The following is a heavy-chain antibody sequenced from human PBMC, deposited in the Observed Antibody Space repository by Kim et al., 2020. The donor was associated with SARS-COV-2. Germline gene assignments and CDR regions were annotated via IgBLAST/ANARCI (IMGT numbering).Heavy chain of an antibody. CDR2: IIPIFGTA. J-gene: IGHJ3*02. CDR3: ASLGCSSTSCFEGIDYGDSREAAFDI. Sequence: SVKVSCKASGGTFSSYAISWVRQAPGQGLEWMGGIIPIFGTANYAQKFQGRVTITADESTSTAYMELSSLRSEDTAVYYCASLGCSSTSCFEGIDYGDSREAAFDIWGQGTMVTVSS. V-gene: IGHV1-69*13. D-gene: IGHD2-2*01. CDR1: GGTFSSYA.